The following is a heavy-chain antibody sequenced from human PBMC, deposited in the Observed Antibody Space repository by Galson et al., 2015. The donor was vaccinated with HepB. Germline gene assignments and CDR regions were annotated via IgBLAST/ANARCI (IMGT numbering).Heavy chain of an antibody. V-gene: IGHV2-5*02. CDR2: IFWDDDK. J-gene: IGHJ4*02. Sequence: PALVKPTQTLTLTCTFSGFSLSTEGVAVAWIRQPPGKTLEWLALIFWDDDKQYSPSLKNRLTISKDTSKNQVILIMANMDPVDTATYYCAYRPPRPLGGFSYWGQGALVTVSS. D-gene: IGHD3-16*01. CDR3: AYRPPRPLGGFSY. CDR1: GFSLSTEGVA.